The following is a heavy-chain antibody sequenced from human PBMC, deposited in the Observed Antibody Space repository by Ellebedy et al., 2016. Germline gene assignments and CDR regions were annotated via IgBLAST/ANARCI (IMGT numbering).Heavy chain of an antibody. J-gene: IGHJ3*02. V-gene: IGHV4-59*12. CDR2: IYYSGST. D-gene: IGHD2-15*01. Sequence: SETLSLTCTVSGGSISSYYWSWIRQPPGKGLEWIGYIYYSGSTNYNPSLKSRVTISVDRSKNQFSLKLSSVTAADTAVYYCARGGSVLYAFDIWGQGTMVTVSS. CDR1: GGSISSYY. CDR3: ARGGSVLYAFDI.